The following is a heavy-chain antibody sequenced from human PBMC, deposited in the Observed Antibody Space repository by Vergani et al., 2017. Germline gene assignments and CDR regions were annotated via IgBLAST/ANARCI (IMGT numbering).Heavy chain of an antibody. CDR2: ISSNGGST. Sequence: EVQLVESGGGLVQPGGSLRLSCSASGFTFSSYAMHWVRQAPGKGLECVSAISSNGGSTYYADSVKGRFTISRDNSKNTLDLQMSSLRAEDTAVYYCVKGPNWEEVPIVYFDYWGQGTLVTVSS. J-gene: IGHJ4*02. V-gene: IGHV3-64D*06. CDR1: GFTFSSYA. CDR3: VKGPNWEEVPIVYFDY. D-gene: IGHD1-1*01.